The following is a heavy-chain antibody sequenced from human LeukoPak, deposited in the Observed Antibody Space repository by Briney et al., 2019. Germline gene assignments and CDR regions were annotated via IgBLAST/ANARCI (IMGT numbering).Heavy chain of an antibody. V-gene: IGHV4-39*07. Sequence: SETLSLTCTVSGGSISSSSYYWGWIRQPPGKGLEWIGSIYYSGSTYYNPSLKSRVTISVDTSKNQFSLKLSSVTAADTAVYYCARDLYGGNSGGDAFDIWGQGTMVTVSS. CDR3: ARDLYGGNSGGDAFDI. CDR2: IYYSGST. D-gene: IGHD4-23*01. CDR1: GGSISSSSYY. J-gene: IGHJ3*02.